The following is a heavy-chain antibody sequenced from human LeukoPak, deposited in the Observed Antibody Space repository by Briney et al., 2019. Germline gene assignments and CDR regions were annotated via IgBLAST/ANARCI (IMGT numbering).Heavy chain of an antibody. CDR2: CNPEDGET. CDR1: GYTLTELC. Sequence: WASVKVSCKVSGYTLTELCMHWVRQAPGKGLEWMGGCNPEDGETIYAQKFQGRVTITADESTSTAYMELSSLRSEDTAVYYCAIPGVSDYWGQGTLVTVSS. V-gene: IGHV1-24*01. CDR3: AIPGVSDY. J-gene: IGHJ4*02.